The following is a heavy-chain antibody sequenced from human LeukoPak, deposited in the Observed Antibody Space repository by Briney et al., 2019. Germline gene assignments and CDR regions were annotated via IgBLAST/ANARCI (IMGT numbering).Heavy chain of an antibody. CDR2: ISGSGGST. Sequence: GGSLRLSCAASGFTFSSYAMGWVRQALGKGLEWVSAISGSGGSTYYADSVKGRFTISRDNSKTTLYLQMNSLRAEDTAVYYCAKLSSYSDILTGYYKPDYFDYWGQGTLVTVSS. CDR1: GFTFSSYA. J-gene: IGHJ4*02. V-gene: IGHV3-23*01. D-gene: IGHD3-9*01. CDR3: AKLSSYSDILTGYYKPDYFDY.